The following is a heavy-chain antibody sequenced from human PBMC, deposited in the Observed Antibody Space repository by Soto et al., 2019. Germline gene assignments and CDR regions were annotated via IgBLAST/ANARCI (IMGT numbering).Heavy chain of an antibody. J-gene: IGHJ4*02. Sequence: SCAASGFTFSSYAMSWVRQAPGKGLEWVSAISGSGGSTYYADSVKGRFTISRDNSKNTLYLQMNSLRAEDTAVYYCAKVPNYYGSGALDYWGQGTLVTVSS. CDR1: GFTFSSYA. D-gene: IGHD3-10*01. V-gene: IGHV3-23*01. CDR2: ISGSGGST. CDR3: AKVPNYYGSGALDY.